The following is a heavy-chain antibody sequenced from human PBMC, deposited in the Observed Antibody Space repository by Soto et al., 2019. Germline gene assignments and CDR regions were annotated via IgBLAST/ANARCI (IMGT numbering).Heavy chain of an antibody. CDR3: AKSIAASHRRDYYYGMDV. CDR2: IIPIFGTA. V-gene: IGHV1-69*13. J-gene: IGHJ6*02. CDR1: GGTFSSYA. Sequence: SVKVSCKASGGTFSSYAISWVRQAPGQGLEWMGGIIPIFGTANYAQKFQGRVTITADESTSTAYMELSSLRSEDTAVYYCAKSIAASHRRDYYYGMDVWGQGNTVTVSS. D-gene: IGHD6-6*01.